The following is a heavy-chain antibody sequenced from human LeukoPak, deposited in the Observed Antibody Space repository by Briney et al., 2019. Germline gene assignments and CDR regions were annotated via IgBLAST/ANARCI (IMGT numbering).Heavy chain of an antibody. CDR2: TYYRSTLYN. D-gene: IGHD2-2*01. CDR1: GDSVSSNSVT. J-gene: IGHJ5*02. Sequence: SQTLSLTCAISGDSVSSNSVTWKWIRQSRSRGLEWLGRTYYRSTLYNDYAGSVRGRITDNPETSKYTFYLPENSVTPQDTPVYYGARRLTQYECVDPWGKGILVTVSS. V-gene: IGHV6-1*01. CDR3: ARRLTQYECVDP.